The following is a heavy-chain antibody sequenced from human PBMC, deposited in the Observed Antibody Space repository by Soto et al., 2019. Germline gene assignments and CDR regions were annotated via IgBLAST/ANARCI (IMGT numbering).Heavy chain of an antibody. V-gene: IGHV1-69*13. J-gene: IGHJ6*02. CDR1: GGTFSSYA. CDR2: IIPIFGTA. Sequence: SVKVSCKASGGTFSSYAISWVRQAPGQGLEWMGGIIPIFGTANYAQKFQGRVTITADESTSTAYMELSSLRSEDTAVYYCARDDAGTDYYYGMDVWGQGTTVTVSS. D-gene: IGHD6-13*01. CDR3: ARDDAGTDYYYGMDV.